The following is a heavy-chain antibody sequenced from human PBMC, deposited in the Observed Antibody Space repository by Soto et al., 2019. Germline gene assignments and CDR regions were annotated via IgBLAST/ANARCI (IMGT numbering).Heavy chain of an antibody. Sequence: GGSLRLSCAASGFTFSSYGMHWVRQAPGKGLEWVAVISYDGSNKYYADSVKGRFTISRDNSKNTLYLQMNSLRAEDTAVYYCAKDDYDFWSGYQPHYYYYYMDVWGKGTTVTVSS. V-gene: IGHV3-30*18. CDR1: GFTFSSYG. CDR2: ISYDGSNK. CDR3: AKDDYDFWSGYQPHYYYYYMDV. D-gene: IGHD3-3*01. J-gene: IGHJ6*03.